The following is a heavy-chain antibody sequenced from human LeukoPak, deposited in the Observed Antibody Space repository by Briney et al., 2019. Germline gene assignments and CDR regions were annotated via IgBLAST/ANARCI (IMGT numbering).Heavy chain of an antibody. J-gene: IGHJ5*02. CDR1: GGSISSSSYY. V-gene: IGHV4-39*07. Sequence: SETLSLTCTVSGGSISSSSYYWGWIRQPPGKGLEWIGSIYYSGSTYYNPSLKSRVTISVDTSKNQFSLKLSSVTAADTAVYYCARESGYDILTGYLGWFDPWGQGTLVTVSS. CDR2: IYYSGST. CDR3: ARESGYDILTGYLGWFDP. D-gene: IGHD3-9*01.